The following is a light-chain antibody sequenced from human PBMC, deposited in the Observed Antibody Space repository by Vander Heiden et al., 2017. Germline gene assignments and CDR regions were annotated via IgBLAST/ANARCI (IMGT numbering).Light chain of an antibody. Sequence: SDVLTQPPSVSVAPGQTARITCEGNNIGNKIVHWYQQKAGQAPVRVGEDDSDRPSEIPERFAGYNSGNKENLNISRVEAGDEADDDCQVWDSSSDHGVFGGGTKLTVL. CDR2: DDS. CDR1: NIGNKI. CDR3: QVWDSSSDHGV. V-gene: IGLV3-21*02. J-gene: IGLJ3*02.